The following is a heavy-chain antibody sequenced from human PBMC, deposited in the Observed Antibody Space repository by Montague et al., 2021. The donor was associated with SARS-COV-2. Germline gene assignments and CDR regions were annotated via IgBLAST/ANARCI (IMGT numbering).Heavy chain of an antibody. CDR3: TSGREGNYNVMDV. Sequence: CAISGDSVSSNSATWNWVRQSPSRGLEWLGRTYYRSKWYNDYAVSVRGCVTINPDTSKNQFSLQLNSVTPEDTAIYYCTSGREGNYNVMDVWGQGTTVTISS. D-gene: IGHD1-1*01. V-gene: IGHV6-1*03. CDR1: GDSVSSNSAT. CDR2: TYYRSKWYN. J-gene: IGHJ6*02.